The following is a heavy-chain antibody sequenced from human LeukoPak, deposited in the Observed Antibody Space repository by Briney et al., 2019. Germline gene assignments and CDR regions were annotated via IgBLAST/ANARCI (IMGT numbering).Heavy chain of an antibody. D-gene: IGHD4-17*01. CDR1: GGSISSYY. CDR2: IFYSGST. J-gene: IGHJ4*02. CDR3: ARGGTMTTVPL. Sequence: KPSETLSLTCTVSGGSISSYYWSWIRQPPGKGLEWIGYIFYSGSTNYNPSLKSRVTISVDTSKNQFSLKLTSVTAADTAVHYCARGGTMTTVPLWGQGTLVTVSS. V-gene: IGHV4-59*08.